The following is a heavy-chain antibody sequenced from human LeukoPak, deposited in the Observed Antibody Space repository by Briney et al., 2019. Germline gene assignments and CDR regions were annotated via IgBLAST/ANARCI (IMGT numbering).Heavy chain of an antibody. CDR2: MNPNSGNT. D-gene: IGHD5-12*01. CDR1: GYTFTSYD. J-gene: IGHJ4*02. CDR3: AKPRNSNSGYDS. V-gene: IGHV1-8*01. Sequence: ASVKVSCKASGYTFTSYDINWVRQATGQGLEWMGWMNPNSGNTGYAQKFQGRVTMTRNTSISTAYTELSSLRSEDTAVYYCAKPRNSNSGYDSWGQGTLVTVSS.